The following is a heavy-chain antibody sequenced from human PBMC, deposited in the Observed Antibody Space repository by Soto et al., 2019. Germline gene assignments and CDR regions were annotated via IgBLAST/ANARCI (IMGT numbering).Heavy chain of an antibody. CDR2: IYYSGST. D-gene: IGHD3-16*01. CDR1: GGSISSSSYY. CDR3: ARLLTTFRQDYFDY. Sequence: SETLSLTCTVSGGSISSSSYYWGWIRQPPGKGLEWIGSIYYSGSTYYNPSLKSRVTISVDTSKNQFSLKLSSVTAADTAVYYCARLLTTFRQDYFDYWGQGTLVTVSS. J-gene: IGHJ4*02. V-gene: IGHV4-39*01.